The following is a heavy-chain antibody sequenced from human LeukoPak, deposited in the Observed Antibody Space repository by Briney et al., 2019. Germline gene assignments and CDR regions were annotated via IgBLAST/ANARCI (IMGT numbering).Heavy chain of an antibody. D-gene: IGHD3-22*01. J-gene: IGHJ2*01. CDR1: GFTFSSYG. CDR3: ARHEFIGDSSLSWYFDL. Sequence: GGSLRLSCAASGFTFSSYGMHWVRQAPGKGLEWVAVISYDGSNKYYADSVKGRFTISRDNSKNTLYLQMNSLRAEDTAVYYCARHEFIGDSSLSWYFDLWGRGTLVTVSS. V-gene: IGHV3-30*03. CDR2: ISYDGSNK.